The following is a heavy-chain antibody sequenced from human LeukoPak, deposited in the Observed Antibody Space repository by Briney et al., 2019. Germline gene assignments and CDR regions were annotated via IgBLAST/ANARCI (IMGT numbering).Heavy chain of an antibody. D-gene: IGHD2-2*01. Sequence: KTSETLSLTCAVYGGPFSGYYWSCIRQPPGKGREWIGEINHSGINNDNPSLKSRVTISVDTSKNQFSLKLSSVTAADTAVYYCARGREYQLPPHFDYWGQGTLVTVSS. CDR3: ARGREYQLPPHFDY. CDR1: GGPFSGYY. CDR2: INHSGIN. V-gene: IGHV4-34*01. J-gene: IGHJ4*02.